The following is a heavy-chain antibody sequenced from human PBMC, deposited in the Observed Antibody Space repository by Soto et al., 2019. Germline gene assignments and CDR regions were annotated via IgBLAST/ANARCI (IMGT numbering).Heavy chain of an antibody. Sequence: GGPLILSSAASGVTCSSYWMHWVRHAPGKGLLWVSRINSDGSSTSYADSVKGRFTISRDNAKNTLYLQMNSLRAEDTAVYYCATTYYDFWSGFYYYYYGMDVWGQGTTVTVS. V-gene: IGHV3-74*01. CDR2: INSDGSST. CDR3: ATTYYDFWSGFYYYYYGMDV. D-gene: IGHD3-3*01. CDR1: GVTCSSYW. J-gene: IGHJ6*02.